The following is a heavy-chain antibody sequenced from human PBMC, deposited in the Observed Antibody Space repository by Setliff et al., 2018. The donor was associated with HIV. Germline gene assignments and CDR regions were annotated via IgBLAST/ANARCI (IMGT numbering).Heavy chain of an antibody. CDR2: INHSGST. Sequence: SETLSLTCAVYGGSFNGYSWTWIRQPPGKGLEWIGEINHSGSTNYNPSLKSRVAISVDTSKNQFSLKLSSVTAADTAVYYCARGRYYDSSGYHAFDIWGQGTMVTVSS. V-gene: IGHV4-34*01. D-gene: IGHD3-22*01. CDR3: ARGRYYDSSGYHAFDI. CDR1: GGSFNGYS. J-gene: IGHJ3*02.